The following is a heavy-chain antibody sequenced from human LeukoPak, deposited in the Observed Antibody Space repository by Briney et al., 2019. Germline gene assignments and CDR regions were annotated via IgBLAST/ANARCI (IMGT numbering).Heavy chain of an antibody. CDR3: ARHLLWFGELSGGFDY. CDR2: IYTSGIT. V-gene: IGHV4-61*02. CDR1: GGSISSGTYY. J-gene: IGHJ4*02. Sequence: PSETLSLTCTVSGGSISSGTYYWYWIRQPAGKGLEWIGRIYTSGITNYNPSLKSRVTISVDTSKNQFSLKLTSVTASDPAVYYCARHLLWFGELSGGFDYWGQGTLVTVSS. D-gene: IGHD3-10*01.